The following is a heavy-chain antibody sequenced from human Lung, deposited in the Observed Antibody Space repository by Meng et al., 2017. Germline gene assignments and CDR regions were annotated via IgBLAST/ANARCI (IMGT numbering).Heavy chain of an antibody. CDR3: ARERHSTIIRGVIDF. Sequence: QVKSQQGGEGSVRPSENLALTGAVYGGSISGSYWSWIRQSPAKGLEWIGKINHGGSTNYNPSLESRVTISVDTPKNQFSLRLTSMTVADTAVYYCARERHSTIIRGVIDFWGQGALVTVSS. CDR2: INHGGST. V-gene: IGHV4-34*01. D-gene: IGHD3-10*01. J-gene: IGHJ4*02. CDR1: GGSISGSY.